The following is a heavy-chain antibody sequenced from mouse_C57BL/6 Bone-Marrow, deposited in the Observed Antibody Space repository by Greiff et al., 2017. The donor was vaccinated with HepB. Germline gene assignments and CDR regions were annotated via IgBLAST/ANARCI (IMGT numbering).Heavy chain of an antibody. Sequence: VQLQQPGAELVKPGASVKMSCKASGYTFTSYWITWVKQRPGQGLEWIGDIYPGSGSTNYNEKFKSKATLTVDTSSSTAYMQRSSLTSEDSAVYYCARNEDYDYYAMDYWGQGTSVTVSS. J-gene: IGHJ4*01. CDR2: IYPGSGST. V-gene: IGHV1-55*01. CDR1: GYTFTSYW. CDR3: ARNEDYDYYAMDY. D-gene: IGHD2-4*01.